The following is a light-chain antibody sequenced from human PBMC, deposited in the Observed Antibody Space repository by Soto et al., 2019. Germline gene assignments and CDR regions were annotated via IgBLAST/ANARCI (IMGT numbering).Light chain of an antibody. J-gene: IGKJ1*01. Sequence: EMELTQSPGTLSLSPGERATLSCRASQSVSSRYLARYQQKPGQAPRLLIYGASSRATGIPDRFSGSGSGTDFTLTISRLEPEDFAVYYCQQYGSSPQTFGQGTKVDIK. CDR3: QQYGSSPQT. CDR2: GAS. V-gene: IGKV3-20*01. CDR1: QSVSSRY.